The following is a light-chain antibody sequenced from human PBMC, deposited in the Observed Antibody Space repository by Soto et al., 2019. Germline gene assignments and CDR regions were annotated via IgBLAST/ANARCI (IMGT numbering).Light chain of an antibody. Sequence: LTQPASVSGSPGQSITISCTGTSSDVGGYNYVSWYQQHPGKAPKLMIYEVSNRPSGVSNRFSGSKSGNTASLTISGLQAEDEADYYCSSYTSSSTEIFGTGTKVTVL. CDR2: EVS. CDR3: SSYTSSSTEI. CDR1: SSDVGGYNY. J-gene: IGLJ1*01. V-gene: IGLV2-14*01.